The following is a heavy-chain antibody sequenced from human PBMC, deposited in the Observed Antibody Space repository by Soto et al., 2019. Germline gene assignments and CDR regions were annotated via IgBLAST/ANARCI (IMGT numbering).Heavy chain of an antibody. Sequence: LETLCLTCTVSSGSIRGYYWRWIRQPPGKGLEWIGSIYSSGTTYYNPSLKSRVTMSVDTSKIQFSLNLSSVTAADTAVYYCARQASYDFWDGRFYYNYYMDVWGKGTPVTVSS. D-gene: IGHD3-3*01. CDR2: IYSSGTT. J-gene: IGHJ6*03. CDR1: SGSIRGYY. V-gene: IGHV4-59*08. CDR3: ARQASYDFWDGRFYYNYYMDV.